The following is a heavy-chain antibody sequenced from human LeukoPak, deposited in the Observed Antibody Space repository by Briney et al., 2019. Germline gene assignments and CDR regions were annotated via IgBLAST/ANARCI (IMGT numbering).Heavy chain of an antibody. D-gene: IGHD6-19*01. CDR2: INTNTGNP. Sequence: ASVKVSCKASGYTFTSSALNWVRLAPGQGLEWMGWINTNTGNPTYAQGFTGRFVFSLDTSVSTAYLHISSLEAEDTAIYHCATDLKKGDSGCFDYWGQGTLVTVSS. CDR1: GYTFTSSA. V-gene: IGHV7-4-1*02. J-gene: IGHJ4*02. CDR3: ATDLKKGDSGCFDY.